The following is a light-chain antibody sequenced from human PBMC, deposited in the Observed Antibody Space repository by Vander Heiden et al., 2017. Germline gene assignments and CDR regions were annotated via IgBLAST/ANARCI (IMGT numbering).Light chain of an antibody. Sequence: DIQMTQFPSTLSASVGDRGTITHRARPRCSSRLAWYEQNPGKAPKLLIYKAFSLERGVPSRFSGSGPGTEFTLTIRSLQPDDFETNYCQQINIYLVTFGQGTKVEIK. CDR1: PRCSSR. CDR2: KAF. V-gene: IGKV1-5*03. J-gene: IGKJ1*01. CDR3: QQINIYLVT.